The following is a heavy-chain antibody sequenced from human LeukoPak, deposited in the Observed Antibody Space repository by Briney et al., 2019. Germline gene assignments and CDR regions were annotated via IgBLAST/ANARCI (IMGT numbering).Heavy chain of an antibody. CDR3: ARQFHSYGYLVFDY. D-gene: IGHD5-18*01. J-gene: IGHJ4*02. CDR1: GYSISSGYY. Sequence: SETLSLTCIVSGYSISSGYYWGWIRQPPGKGLEWIGSIYHSGSTNYNPSLKGRVTISVDTSKNQFSLKLSSVTAADTAVYYCARQFHSYGYLVFDYWGQGTLVTVSS. V-gene: IGHV4-38-2*02. CDR2: IYHSGST.